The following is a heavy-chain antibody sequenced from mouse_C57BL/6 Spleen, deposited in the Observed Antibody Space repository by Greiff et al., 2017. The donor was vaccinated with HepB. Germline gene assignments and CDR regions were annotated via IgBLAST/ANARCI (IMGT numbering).Heavy chain of an antibody. Sequence: VKLMESGPGLVAPSQSLSITCTVSGFSLTSYGVDWVRQPPGQGLEWLGVIWGGGSTNYNSAIMSRLSISKDNSKSHVFLKMNSLQTDDTAMYYGAASPYYAMDYWGQGTSVTVSS. V-gene: IGHV2-9*01. CDR1: GFSLTSYG. CDR3: AASPYYAMDY. CDR2: IWGGGST. D-gene: IGHD6-1*01. J-gene: IGHJ4*01.